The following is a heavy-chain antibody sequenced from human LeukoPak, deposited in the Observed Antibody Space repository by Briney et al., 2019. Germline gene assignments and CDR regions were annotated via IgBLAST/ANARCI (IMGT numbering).Heavy chain of an antibody. CDR2: IYYSGST. CDR3: ARGEVLRYFDWLLD. CDR1: GGSISSSSYY. V-gene: IGHV4-39*01. D-gene: IGHD3-9*01. Sequence: SETLSLTCTVSGGSISSSSYYWGWTRQPPGKGLEWIGSIYYSGSTYYNPSLKSRVTISVDTSKNQFSLKLSSVTAADTAVYYCARGEVLRYFDWLLDWGQGTLVTVSS. J-gene: IGHJ4*02.